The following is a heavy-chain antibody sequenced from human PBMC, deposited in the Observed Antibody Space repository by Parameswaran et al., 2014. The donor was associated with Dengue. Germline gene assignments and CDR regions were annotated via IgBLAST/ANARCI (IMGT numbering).Heavy chain of an antibody. CDR3: ARGSAAYDY. V-gene: IGHV3-21*01. D-gene: IGHD1-26*01. J-gene: IGHJ4*02. CDR2: ISSSSSYI. Sequence: KWIRQPPGKGLEWVSSISSSSSYIYYADSVKGRFTISRDNAKNSLYLQMNSLRAEDTAVYYCARGSAAYDYWGQGTLVTVSS.